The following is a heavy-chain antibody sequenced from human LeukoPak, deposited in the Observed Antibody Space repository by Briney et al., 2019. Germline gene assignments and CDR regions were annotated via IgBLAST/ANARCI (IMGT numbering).Heavy chain of an antibody. Sequence: ASVKVSCKASGYTFTSYYMHWVRQAPGQGLEWMGIINPSGGSTSYAQRFQGRVTMTRDTSTSTVYMELSSLRSEDTAVYYYARDYYDSSGYYVFDYWGQGTLVTVSS. V-gene: IGHV1-46*01. D-gene: IGHD3-22*01. CDR2: INPSGGST. CDR1: GYTFTSYY. CDR3: ARDYYDSSGYYVFDY. J-gene: IGHJ4*02.